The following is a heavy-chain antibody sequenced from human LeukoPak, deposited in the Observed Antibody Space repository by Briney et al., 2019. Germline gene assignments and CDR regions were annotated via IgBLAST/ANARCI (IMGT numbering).Heavy chain of an antibody. CDR1: GLTFSSYA. J-gene: IGHJ4*02. CDR2: ISYDGSNK. V-gene: IGHV3-30*01. D-gene: IGHD1-26*01. CDR3: ARDPGVGAGDDDYWTDY. Sequence: GRSLRLSCAASGLTFSSYAMHWVRQAPGKGLEWVAVISYDGSNKYYADSVKGRFTISRDNSKNTLYLQMNSLRAEDTAVYYCARDPGVGAGDDDYWTDYWGQGTLVTVSS.